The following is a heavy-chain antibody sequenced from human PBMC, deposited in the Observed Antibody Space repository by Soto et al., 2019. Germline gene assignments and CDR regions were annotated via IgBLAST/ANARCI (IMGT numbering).Heavy chain of an antibody. Sequence: SGPTLVNPTQTLTLTCTFSGFSLSTSGVGVGWIRQPPGKALEWLALIYWNDDKRYSPSLKSRLTITKDTSKNQVVLTMTNMDPVDTATYYCAHSKAPEYYDSSGYDAFDIWGQGTMVTVSS. V-gene: IGHV2-5*01. CDR3: AHSKAPEYYDSSGYDAFDI. D-gene: IGHD3-22*01. CDR1: GFSLSTSGVG. CDR2: IYWNDDK. J-gene: IGHJ3*02.